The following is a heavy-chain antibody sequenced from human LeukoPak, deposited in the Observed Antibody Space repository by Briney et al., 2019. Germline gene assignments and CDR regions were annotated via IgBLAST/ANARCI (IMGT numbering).Heavy chain of an antibody. Sequence: GGSLRLSCAASGFTFSSYAMHWVRQAPGKGLEWVAVISYDGSNKYYADSVKGRFTISRDNSKNTLYLQMNSLRAEDTAVYYCAINLSSGWGRGYFDYWGQGTLVTVSS. V-gene: IGHV3-30-3*01. CDR1: GFTFSSYA. CDR2: ISYDGSNK. CDR3: AINLSSGWGRGYFDY. D-gene: IGHD6-19*01. J-gene: IGHJ4*02.